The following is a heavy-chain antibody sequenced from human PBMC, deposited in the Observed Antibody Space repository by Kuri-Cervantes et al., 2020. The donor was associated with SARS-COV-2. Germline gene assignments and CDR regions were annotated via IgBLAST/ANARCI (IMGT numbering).Heavy chain of an antibody. CDR2: ISSGSDYI. V-gene: IGHV3-21*01. CDR3: GRHRGYCSGGGCYSTGFSFDY. Sequence: GGSLRLSCAASEFTFSSYDMTWVRQAPGMGLEWVSSISSGSDYIYYADSVKGRFTVSRDNAENSLYLQMNSLGVGDTAVYYCGRHRGYCSGGGCYSTGFSFDYWGQGALVTDTS. CDR1: EFTFSSYD. D-gene: IGHD2-15*01. J-gene: IGHJ4*02.